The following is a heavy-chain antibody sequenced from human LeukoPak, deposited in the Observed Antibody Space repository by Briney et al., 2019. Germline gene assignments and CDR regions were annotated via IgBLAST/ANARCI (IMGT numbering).Heavy chain of an antibody. CDR3: ATYYDFWSGAVYYFDY. Sequence: PGGSLRLSCAASGFTFSSYAMSCVRQAPGKGLEEVSAISGSGGSTYYADSVKGRFTISRDNSKNTLYLQMNRLRAEDTAVYYCATYYDFWSGAVYYFDYWGQGTLVTVSS. CDR1: GFTFSSYA. D-gene: IGHD3-3*01. V-gene: IGHV3-23*01. CDR2: ISGSGGST. J-gene: IGHJ4*02.